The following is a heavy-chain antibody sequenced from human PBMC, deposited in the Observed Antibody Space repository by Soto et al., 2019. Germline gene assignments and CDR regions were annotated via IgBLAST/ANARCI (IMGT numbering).Heavy chain of an antibody. D-gene: IGHD6-13*01. CDR1: GYTFTGYY. Sequence: ASVKVSCKASGYTFTGYYMHWVRQAPGQGLEWMGWINPNSGGTNYAQKFQGWVAMTRDTSISTAYMELSRLRSDDTAVYYCARAHSSSWYWFDPWGQGTLVTVSS. CDR3: ARAHSSSWYWFDP. J-gene: IGHJ5*02. V-gene: IGHV1-2*04. CDR2: INPNSGGT.